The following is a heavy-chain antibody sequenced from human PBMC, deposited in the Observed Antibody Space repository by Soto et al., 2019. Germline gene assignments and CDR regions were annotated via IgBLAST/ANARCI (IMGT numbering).Heavy chain of an antibody. CDR3: TRGAPYDTSGYPFDY. CDR1: GATFSSYH. D-gene: IGHD3-22*01. V-gene: IGHV1-69*01. Sequence: QVQLVQSGAEVKKPGSSVRVSCKASGATFSSYHISWVRQAPGQGLEWMGGILPIYGTTNYAQKFQGRVTITADESTGTAYMELGSLRSEDTAVYYCTRGAPYDTSGYPFDYWGQGTLVTVSS. CDR2: ILPIYGTT. J-gene: IGHJ4*02.